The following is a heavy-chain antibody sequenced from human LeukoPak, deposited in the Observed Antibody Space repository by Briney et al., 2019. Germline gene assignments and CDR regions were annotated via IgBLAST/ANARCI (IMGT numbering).Heavy chain of an antibody. CDR1: GFTFNDYY. V-gene: IGHV3-11*01. Sequence: GGSLRLSCAASGFTFNDYYMTWIRQAPGKGLEWVSYISSGGSTISYADSVKGRFTISRDNAKNSLYLQMNSLRADDTAVYYCARYRDGYNYYFDYWGQGTLVTVSS. D-gene: IGHD5-24*01. CDR2: ISSGGSTI. CDR3: ARYRDGYNYYFDY. J-gene: IGHJ4*02.